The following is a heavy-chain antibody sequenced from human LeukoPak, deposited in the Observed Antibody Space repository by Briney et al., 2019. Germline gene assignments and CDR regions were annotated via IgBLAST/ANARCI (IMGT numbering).Heavy chain of an antibody. V-gene: IGHV5-51*01. Sequence: GESLKIPCKGSGYSINNYWIGWVRQMPGKGLEWMGIIYLADSDIRYSPSFQGQVTISADKSISTAYLQWSSLKASDTAMYYCARQEYCSGGSCYTWFDPWGQGTLVTVSS. CDR1: GYSINNYW. D-gene: IGHD2-15*01. CDR3: ARQEYCSGGSCYTWFDP. J-gene: IGHJ5*02. CDR2: IYLADSDI.